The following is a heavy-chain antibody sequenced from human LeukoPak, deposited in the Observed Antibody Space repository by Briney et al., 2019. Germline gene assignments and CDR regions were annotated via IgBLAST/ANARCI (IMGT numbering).Heavy chain of an antibody. J-gene: IGHJ4*02. D-gene: IGHD2-2*01. Sequence: GGFLRLSCAASGFTVSSNYMSWVRQAPGKGLEWVSVIYSGGSTYYADSVKGRFTISRDNSKNTLYLQMNSLRAEDTAVYYCARDPNGYCSSTSCYGDDYWGQGTLVTVSS. V-gene: IGHV3-66*01. CDR3: ARDPNGYCSSTSCYGDDY. CDR2: IYSGGST. CDR1: GFTVSSNY.